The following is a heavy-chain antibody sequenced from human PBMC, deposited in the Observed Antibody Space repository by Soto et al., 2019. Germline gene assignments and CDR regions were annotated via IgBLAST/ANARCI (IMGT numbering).Heavy chain of an antibody. CDR1: GYTLTELS. D-gene: IGHD2-2*01. CDR3: VTDSDCSSTSCYFSVAFDI. J-gene: IGHJ3*02. Sequence: ASVKVSCKVSGYTLTELSMHWVRQAPGKGLEWMGGFDPEDGETIYAQKFQGRVTMTEDTSTDTAYMELSSLRSEDTAVYYCVTDSDCSSTSCYFSVAFDIWGQGTMVTVSS. CDR2: FDPEDGET. V-gene: IGHV1-24*01.